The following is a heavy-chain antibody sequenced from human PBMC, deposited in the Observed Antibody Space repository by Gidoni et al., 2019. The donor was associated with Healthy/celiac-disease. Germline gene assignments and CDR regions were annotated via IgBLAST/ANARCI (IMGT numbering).Heavy chain of an antibody. CDR3: ARAEGIAAAGTPFDY. CDR1: GYTFTSYY. V-gene: IGHV1-46*01. J-gene: IGHJ4*02. Sequence: QVQLVQSGAEVKKPGASVKVSCKASGYTFTSYYMHWVRQAPGQGLEWMGIINPSGGSTGYAQKFQGRVTMTRDTSTSTVYMELSSLRSEDTAVYYCARAEGIAAAGTPFDYWGQGTLVTVSS. D-gene: IGHD6-13*01. CDR2: INPSGGST.